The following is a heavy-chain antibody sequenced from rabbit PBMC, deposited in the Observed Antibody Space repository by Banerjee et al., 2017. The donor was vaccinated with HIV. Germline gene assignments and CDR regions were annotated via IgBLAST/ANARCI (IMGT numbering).Heavy chain of an antibody. D-gene: IGHD7-1*01. CDR1: GFSFSNKYV. J-gene: IGHJ4*01. Sequence: QEQLVESGGGLVKPGASLTLTCKASGFSFSNKYVMCWVRQAPGKGLEWIACINTSSGNTVYASWAKGRFTISKPSSTTVTLQMTSLTAADTATYFCASSVGYNYAAFGLWGPGTLVTVS. CDR2: INTSSGNT. CDR3: ASSVGYNYAAFGL. V-gene: IGHV1S45*01.